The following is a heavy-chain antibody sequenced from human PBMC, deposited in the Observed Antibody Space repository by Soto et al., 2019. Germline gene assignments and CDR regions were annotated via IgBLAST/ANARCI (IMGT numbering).Heavy chain of an antibody. Sequence: ESGGGVVQPGRSLRLSCEASGFTSSSYVMHWVRQAPGKGQEWVAVISYDGSNKHYADSVKGRFTISRDNSKNTLYLEMNSLRGEDTAVYSCARGDPYYGMDVWGQGTTVTVSS. CDR1: GFTSSSYV. CDR3: ARGDPYYGMDV. V-gene: IGHV3-30*03. CDR2: ISYDGSNK. J-gene: IGHJ6*02.